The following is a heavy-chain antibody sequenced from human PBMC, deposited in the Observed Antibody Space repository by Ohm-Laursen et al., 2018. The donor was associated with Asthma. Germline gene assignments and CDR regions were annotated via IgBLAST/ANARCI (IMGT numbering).Heavy chain of an antibody. Sequence: SLRLSCAATGFTFSDHDMDWVRQAPGKGLEGVARCRKKAESHTTEYAASVKGRATISRDDSRNSVYLQLNSLKTEDTAVYYCVRSTSGGPPYGMDVWGQGTTVTVSS. J-gene: IGHJ6*02. CDR2: CRKKAESHTT. CDR1: GFTFSDHD. D-gene: IGHD3-3*01. V-gene: IGHV3-72*01. CDR3: VRSTSGGPPYGMDV.